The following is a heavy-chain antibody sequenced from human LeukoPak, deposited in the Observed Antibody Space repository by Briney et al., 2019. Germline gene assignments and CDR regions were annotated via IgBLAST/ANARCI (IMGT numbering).Heavy chain of an antibody. D-gene: IGHD6-19*01. Sequence: GGSLRLSCAASGFTLSRYNMNWVRQAPGKGLEWVSSISSTSSYIYYADSVKGRFTISRDSSKNTLYLQMTRLRAEDTAVYYCATEREWQVPIYLYVMDVWGQETTVTVSS. J-gene: IGHJ6*02. CDR1: GFTLSRYN. CDR3: ATEREWQVPIYLYVMDV. CDR2: ISSTSSYI. V-gene: IGHV3-21*04.